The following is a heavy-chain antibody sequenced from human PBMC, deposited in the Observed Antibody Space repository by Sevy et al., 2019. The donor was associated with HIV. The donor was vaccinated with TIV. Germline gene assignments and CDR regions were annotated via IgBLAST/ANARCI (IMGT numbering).Heavy chain of an antibody. Sequence: GGSLRLSCAASGFTFSSYSMNWVRQAPGKGLEWVSSISSSSSYIYYADSVKGRFTISRDNAKNSLYLQMNSLRAEDTAVXYCXXXSXTSPGAXXYXXLXXRGTLVTVSS. CDR1: GFTFSSYS. CDR3: XXXSXTSPGAXXYXXL. V-gene: IGHV3-21*01. D-gene: IGHD1-26*01. J-gene: IGHJ2*01. CDR2: ISSSSSYI.